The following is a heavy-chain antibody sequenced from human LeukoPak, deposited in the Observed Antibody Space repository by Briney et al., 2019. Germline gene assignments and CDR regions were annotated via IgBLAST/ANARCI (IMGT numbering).Heavy chain of an antibody. CDR3: AREENVDTAREYYYYGMDV. J-gene: IGHJ6*02. Sequence: GGSLRLSCAASGFAFSSYAMHWVRQAPGKGLEWVAVISYDGSNKYYADSVKGRFTISRDNSKNTLYLQMNSLRAEDTAVYYCAREENVDTAREYYYYGMDVWGQGTTVTVSS. D-gene: IGHD5-18*01. CDR1: GFAFSSYA. CDR2: ISYDGSNK. V-gene: IGHV3-30-3*01.